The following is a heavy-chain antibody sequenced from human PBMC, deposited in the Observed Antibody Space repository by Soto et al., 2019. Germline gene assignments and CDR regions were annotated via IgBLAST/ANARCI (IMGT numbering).Heavy chain of an antibody. Sequence: QVQLQQSGPGLVKPSETLSLTCSVSSGPSSSHNWGWIRQPPGRGLEWIGYVYSTGGTSYNPSLKTRVTLSADTSTNPISLTLTSVTAADTAVYYWVRQGIGNLHGLVDVWGQGTTVRVSS. D-gene: IGHD1-1*01. CDR1: SGPSSSHN. CDR3: VRQGIGNLHGLVDV. CDR2: VYSTGGT. J-gene: IGHJ6*02. V-gene: IGHV4-59*08.